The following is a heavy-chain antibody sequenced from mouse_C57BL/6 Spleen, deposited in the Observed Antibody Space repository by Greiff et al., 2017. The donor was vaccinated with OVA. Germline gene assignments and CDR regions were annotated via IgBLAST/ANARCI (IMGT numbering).Heavy chain of an antibody. CDR3: ASSPYYYGSESHWYFDV. V-gene: IGHV1-64*01. D-gene: IGHD1-1*01. CDR1: GYTFTSYW. J-gene: IGHJ1*03. Sequence: QVQLQQPGAELVKPGASVKLSCKASGYTFTSYWMHWVKQRPGQGLEWIGMIHPNSGSTNYNEKFKSKATRTVDKSSSTAYMQLSSLTSEDSAVYYCASSPYYYGSESHWYFDVWGTGTTVTVSS. CDR2: IHPNSGST.